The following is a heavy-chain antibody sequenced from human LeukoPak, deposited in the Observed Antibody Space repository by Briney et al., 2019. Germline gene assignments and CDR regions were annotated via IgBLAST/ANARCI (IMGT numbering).Heavy chain of an antibody. D-gene: IGHD6-6*01. Sequence: SETLSLTCAVYGGSFSGYYWSWIRQPPGKGLEWTGEINHSGSTNYNPSLKSRVTISVDTSKNQFSLKLSSVTAADTAVYYCARGTVQLSGANWFDPWGQGTLVTVSS. CDR2: INHSGST. CDR1: GGSFSGYY. J-gene: IGHJ5*02. V-gene: IGHV4-34*01. CDR3: ARGTVQLSGANWFDP.